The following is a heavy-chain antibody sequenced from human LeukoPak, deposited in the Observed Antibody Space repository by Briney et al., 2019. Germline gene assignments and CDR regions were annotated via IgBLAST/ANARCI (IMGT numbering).Heavy chain of an antibody. J-gene: IGHJ4*02. D-gene: IGHD1-14*01. CDR2: IYYSGST. CDR3: ARWGGTVGLDY. V-gene: IGHV4-59*01. CDR1: GDSINAYY. Sequence: SEPLSLTCSVSGDSINAYYWSWIRQPPGKGLEWVGYIYYSGSTDYNPSLKSRVIISVDTSKNQFSLKLNSVTAADTAVYYCARWGGTVGLDYWGQGALVTVAS.